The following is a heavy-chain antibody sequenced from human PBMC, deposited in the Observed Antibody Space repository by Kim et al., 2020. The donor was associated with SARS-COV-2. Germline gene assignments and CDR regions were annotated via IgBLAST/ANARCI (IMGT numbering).Heavy chain of an antibody. CDR3: ARSGTHDAFDI. D-gene: IGHD1-1*01. J-gene: IGHJ3*02. V-gene: IGHV3-30*01. CDR2: K. Sequence: KYYADAVKGRFTISRDNSKNTLYLQMNSLRAEDTAVYYCARSGTHDAFDIWGQGTMVTVSS.